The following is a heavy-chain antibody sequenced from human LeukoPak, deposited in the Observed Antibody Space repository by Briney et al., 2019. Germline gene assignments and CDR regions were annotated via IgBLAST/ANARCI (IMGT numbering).Heavy chain of an antibody. D-gene: IGHD2-2*01. J-gene: IGHJ4*02. Sequence: SETLSLTXAVYGGSFSGYYWSWICQPPGKGLEWIGEINHSGSTNYNPSLKSRVTISVDTSKNQFSLKLSSVTAADTAVYYCARVPRYQLLLDYWGQGTLVTVSS. CDR1: GGSFSGYY. V-gene: IGHV4-34*01. CDR2: INHSGST. CDR3: ARVPRYQLLLDY.